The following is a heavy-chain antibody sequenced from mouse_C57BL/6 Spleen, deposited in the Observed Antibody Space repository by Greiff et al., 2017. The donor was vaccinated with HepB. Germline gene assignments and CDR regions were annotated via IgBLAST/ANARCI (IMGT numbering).Heavy chain of an antibody. CDR3: TRDHSSGSAWFAY. CDR2: ISSGGDYI. Sequence: EVKVEESGEGLVKPGGSLKLSCAASGFTFSSYAMSWVRQTPEKRLEWVAYISSGGDYIYYADTVKGRFTISRDNARNTLYLQMSSLKSEDTAMYYCTRDHSSGSAWFAYWGQGTLVTVSA. V-gene: IGHV5-9-1*02. CDR1: GFTFSSYA. D-gene: IGHD3-2*02. J-gene: IGHJ3*01.